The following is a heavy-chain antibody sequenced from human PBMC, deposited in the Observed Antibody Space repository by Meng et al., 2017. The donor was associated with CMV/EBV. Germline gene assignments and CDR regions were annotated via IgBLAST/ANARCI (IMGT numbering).Heavy chain of an antibody. D-gene: IGHD1-7*01. CDR3: ARYPPKELELQGFDP. CDR2: IYYSGST. Sequence: GSLRLSCTVSGGSISSSSYYWGWIRQPPGKGLEWIGSIYYSGSTYYNPSLKSRVTISVDTSKNQFSLKLSSVPAADTAVYYCARYPPKELELQGFDPWGQGTLVTVSS. J-gene: IGHJ5*02. CDR1: GGSISSSSYY. V-gene: IGHV4-39*07.